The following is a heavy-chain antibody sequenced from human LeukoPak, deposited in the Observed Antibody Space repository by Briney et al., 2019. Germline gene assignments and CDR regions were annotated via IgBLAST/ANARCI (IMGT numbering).Heavy chain of an antibody. V-gene: IGHV1-18*01. D-gene: IGHD6-13*01. CDR2: INAYNGNT. CDR1: GYTFTSYG. Sequence: ASVKVSCKASGYTFTSYGITWVRQAPGQGLEWMGWINAYNGNTDYAQKFQGRVTMTTHTSTTTAYMEVTSLISDDTAVYYCARTYSSYSSNSEFDYWGQGTLVTVSS. CDR3: ARTYSSYSSNSEFDY. J-gene: IGHJ4*02.